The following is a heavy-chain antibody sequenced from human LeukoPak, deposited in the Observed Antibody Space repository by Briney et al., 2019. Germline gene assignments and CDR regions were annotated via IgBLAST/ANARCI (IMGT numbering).Heavy chain of an antibody. CDR1: GGSVSSGSYY. V-gene: IGHV4-61*01. CDR2: IYYSGST. Sequence: PSETLSLTCTVSGGSVSSGSYYCSWIRQPPGKGLEWIGYIYYSGSTNYNPSLKSRVTISVDTSKNQFSLKLSSVTAADTAVYYCARGDDDILTGRAGSDYWGQGTLVTVSS. D-gene: IGHD3-9*01. J-gene: IGHJ4*02. CDR3: ARGDDDILTGRAGSDY.